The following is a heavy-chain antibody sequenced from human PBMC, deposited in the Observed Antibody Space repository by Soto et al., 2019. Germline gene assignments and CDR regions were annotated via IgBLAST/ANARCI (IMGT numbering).Heavy chain of an antibody. CDR3: AKVPSYYMAVAGTFDY. CDR2: ISGSGGST. V-gene: IGHV3-23*01. D-gene: IGHD6-19*01. J-gene: IGHJ4*02. Sequence: EVQLLESGGGLVQPGGSLRLSCAASGFTFSSYAMSWVRQAPGKGLEWVSAISGSGGSTYYADSVKGRFTISRDNSKNTLYLQMNSLRAEDTAVYYCAKVPSYYMAVAGTFDYWGQGTLVTVSS. CDR1: GFTFSSYA.